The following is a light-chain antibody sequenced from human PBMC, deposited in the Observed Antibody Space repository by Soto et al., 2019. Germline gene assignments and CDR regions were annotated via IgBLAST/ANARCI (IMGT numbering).Light chain of an antibody. CDR2: AVD. CDR3: SSYTRSSIWV. Sequence: QSALTQPASVSGSPGESITISCSGTTSDVGGHNFVSWFQQHPGKAPKMMIYAVDQRPSGVSIPFSGSKSGNTASLTISGLQTEDEADYYCSSYTRSSIWVFGGGTKVTVL. V-gene: IGLV2-14*01. CDR1: TSDVGGHNF. J-gene: IGLJ3*02.